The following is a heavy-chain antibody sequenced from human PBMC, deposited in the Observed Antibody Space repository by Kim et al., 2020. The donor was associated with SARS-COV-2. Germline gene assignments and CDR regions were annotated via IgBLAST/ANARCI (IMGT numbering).Heavy chain of an antibody. CDR2: IRSKVNGYAK. J-gene: IGHJ3*02. CDR1: GFTFSDSA. Sequence: GGSLRLSCGASGFTFSDSAMHWVRRASGKGLEWVGRIRSKVNGYAKAYSASERGRFTISRDDSRNTAYLQMNSLKTEDTAVYYCTRVPGTTLAFWYAFDIWGQGTMVTVSS. D-gene: IGHD1-1*01. CDR3: TRVPGTTLAFWYAFDI. V-gene: IGHV3-73*01.